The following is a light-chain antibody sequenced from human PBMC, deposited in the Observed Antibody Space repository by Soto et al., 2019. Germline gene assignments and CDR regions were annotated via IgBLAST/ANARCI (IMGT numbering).Light chain of an antibody. CDR2: GAS. V-gene: IGKV3-15*01. J-gene: IGKJ2*01. CDR3: QQYNSPMYT. CDR1: QNVGSH. Sequence: EILMTQSPATLSVSPGERATLSCRASQNVGSHVAWYQQKPGQAPRLFIYGASTRATGIPARFSGSGSGTEFTLTISSLQSEDFAIYYCQQYNSPMYTFGQGTKLQIK.